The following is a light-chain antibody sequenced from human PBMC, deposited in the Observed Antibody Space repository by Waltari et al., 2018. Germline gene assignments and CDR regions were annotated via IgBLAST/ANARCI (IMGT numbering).Light chain of an antibody. CDR2: DVT. V-gene: IGLV2-14*01. J-gene: IGLJ2*01. Sequence: QSALTQPASVSGSPGQSITISCTGTSSDIGGYNYVSWYQQHPGKAPKLMIYDVTNRPAGLSSLSAGSKAGNAASLTISGLQAEDEADYYCSSYTSSSTVVFGGGTQLTVL. CDR1: SSDIGGYNY. CDR3: SSYTSSSTVV.